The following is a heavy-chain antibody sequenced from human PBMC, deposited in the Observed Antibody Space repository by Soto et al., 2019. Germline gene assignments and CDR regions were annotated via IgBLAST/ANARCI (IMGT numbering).Heavy chain of an antibody. J-gene: IGHJ3*02. CDR2: IYPGDSET. CDR3: ARPSWEGSHSDAFDI. Sequence: PGESLKISCKGSGYSFTTYWIGWVRQMPGKGLEWMGIIYPGDSETRYSPSFQGQVTISGDKSISTVFLQWTSLKASDTAVYYCARPSWEGSHSDAFDIWGQGTMVTVSS. D-gene: IGHD1-26*01. V-gene: IGHV5-51*01. CDR1: GYSFTTYW.